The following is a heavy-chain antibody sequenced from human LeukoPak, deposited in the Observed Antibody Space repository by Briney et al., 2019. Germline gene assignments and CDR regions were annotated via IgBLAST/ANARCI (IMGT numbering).Heavy chain of an antibody. D-gene: IGHD6-19*01. CDR2: ISTYNGYS. V-gene: IGHV1-18*04. CDR3: AKNSSGGYSDY. J-gene: IGHJ4*02. CDR1: GYTFTGYY. Sequence: EASVKVSCKASGYTFTGYYMHWVRQAPGQGLEWMGWISTYNGYSKYAQNLQGRVTMTADTSTTTAYMELSSLRSDDTAVYYCAKNSSGGYSDYWGQGTLVTVSS.